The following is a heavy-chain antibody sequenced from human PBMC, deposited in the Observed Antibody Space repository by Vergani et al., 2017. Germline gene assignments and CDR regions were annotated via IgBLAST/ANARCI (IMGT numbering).Heavy chain of an antibody. J-gene: IGHJ4*02. CDR1: GFTFSSYA. D-gene: IGHD2-2*01. V-gene: IGHV3-23*01. Sequence: EVQLLESGGGLVQPGGSLRLSCAASGFTFSSYAMSWVRQAPGKGLEWVSAISGSGGSTYYADSVKGRFTISRDNSKNTLYLQMNSLRAEDTAVYYCAKERGYCSSTSCYGGGGLFDYWGQGTLVTVSS. CDR3: AKERGYCSSTSCYGGGGLFDY. CDR2: ISGSGGST.